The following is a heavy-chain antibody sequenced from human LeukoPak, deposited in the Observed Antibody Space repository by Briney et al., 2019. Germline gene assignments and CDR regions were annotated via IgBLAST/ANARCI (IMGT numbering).Heavy chain of an antibody. V-gene: IGHV3-30*02. Sequence: GGSLRLSCAASGFTFSSYGMHWVRQAPGKGLEWVAFIRYDGSNKYYADSVKGRFTISRDNSKNTVYLQMNSLTAGDSALYYCRAQRSGFPHVDHWGQGTHVTVSS. D-gene: IGHD3-3*01. CDR3: RAQRSGFPHVDH. CDR2: IRYDGSNK. J-gene: IGHJ4*02. CDR1: GFTFSSYG.